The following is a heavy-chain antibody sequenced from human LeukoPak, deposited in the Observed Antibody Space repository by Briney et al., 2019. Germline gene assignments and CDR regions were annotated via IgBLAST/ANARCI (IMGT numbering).Heavy chain of an antibody. Sequence: PGGSLRLSCAASGFTFDDYAMHWVRQAPGKGLEWVSGISWNSGSIGYADSVKGRFTISRDNAKNSLYLQMNSLRAEDTALYYCAKDKGYDILTGFDYWGQGTLVTVSS. D-gene: IGHD3-9*01. V-gene: IGHV3-9*01. J-gene: IGHJ4*02. CDR2: ISWNSGSI. CDR3: AKDKGYDILTGFDY. CDR1: GFTFDDYA.